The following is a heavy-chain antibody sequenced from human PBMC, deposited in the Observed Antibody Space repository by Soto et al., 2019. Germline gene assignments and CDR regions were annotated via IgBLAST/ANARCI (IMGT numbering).Heavy chain of an antibody. CDR1: GDSIDSGGYS. D-gene: IGHD4-17*01. CDR3: ARGTMTPTLWWYFDL. J-gene: IGHJ2*01. CDR2: MYYHGRA. V-gene: IGHV4-30-2*01. Sequence: QVQLQESGSGLVKPAQTLSLTCGVSGDSIDSGGYSWSWLRQPPGKGLEWVGYMYYHGRAYYNPSLRSRVTISGDMSKNQVTLNLTFMTAADTAVYYCARGTMTPTLWWYFDLWGRGILVTVSS.